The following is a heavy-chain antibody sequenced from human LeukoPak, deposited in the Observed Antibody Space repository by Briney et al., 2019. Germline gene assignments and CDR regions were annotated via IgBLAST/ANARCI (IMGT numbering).Heavy chain of an antibody. Sequence: GASVRVSCKASGYTFTSYDTNWVRQATGKGLEWRVWMNPNRGNTGYAQKFHGRVTMMRNTSISTAYMELSSRRSEDTAVYYCARGDCSSTRCYFFADYYYYYGMDVWGQGTTVTVSS. V-gene: IGHV1-8*01. J-gene: IGHJ6*02. CDR3: ARGDCSSTRCYFFADYYYYYGMDV. D-gene: IGHD2-2*01. CDR2: MNPNRGNT. CDR1: GYTFTSYD.